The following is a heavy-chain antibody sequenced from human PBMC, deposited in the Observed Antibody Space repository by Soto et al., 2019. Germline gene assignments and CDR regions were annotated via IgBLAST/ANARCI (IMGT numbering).Heavy chain of an antibody. J-gene: IGHJ6*02. Sequence: EVQLVESGGGLVQPGGSLRLSCLASEFTFNTYWMNWVRQAPGRGLEWVANIKDDGSEKNYVDSVKGRFTISRDNAKNSLYLQMDSLRGEATAVYFRARDWGTPGRGSAVGYYYHYGMDVWGQVPTVTVSS. CDR3: ARDWGTPGRGSAVGYYYHYGMDV. D-gene: IGHD6-19*01. CDR2: IKDDGSEK. V-gene: IGHV3-7*05. CDR1: EFTFNTYW.